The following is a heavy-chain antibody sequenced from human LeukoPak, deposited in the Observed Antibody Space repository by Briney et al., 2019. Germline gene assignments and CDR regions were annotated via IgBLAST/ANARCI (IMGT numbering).Heavy chain of an antibody. Sequence: SETLSLTCTVSGGSISSYYWSWIRQPPGKGLEWIGYVYYSGSTNYNPSLKSRVTISVDTSKNQFSLKLSSVTAADTAVYYCARYPTLGPFDYWGQGTLVTVSS. CDR3: ARYPTLGPFDY. D-gene: IGHD2-15*01. CDR1: GGSISSYY. CDR2: VYYSGST. V-gene: IGHV4-59*01. J-gene: IGHJ4*02.